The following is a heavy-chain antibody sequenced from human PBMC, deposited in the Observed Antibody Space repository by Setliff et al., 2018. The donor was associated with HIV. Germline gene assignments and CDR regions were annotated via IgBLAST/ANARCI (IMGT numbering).Heavy chain of an antibody. Sequence: PSETLSLTCTVSGGSVSSHYWTWIRQPPGRGLEWIGYIDYSGSTNQNPSLKSRVTMSVDTSKNQFSLRLSSVTAADTAVYYCAREGNYYDSSGYDYWGQGTLVTVSS. CDR2: IDYSGST. V-gene: IGHV4-59*02. D-gene: IGHD3-22*01. CDR3: AREGNYYDSSGYDY. J-gene: IGHJ4*02. CDR1: GGSVSSHY.